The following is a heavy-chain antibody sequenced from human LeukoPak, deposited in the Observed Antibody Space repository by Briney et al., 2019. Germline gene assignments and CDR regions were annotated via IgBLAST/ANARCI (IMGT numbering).Heavy chain of an antibody. CDR1: GFTFSSYS. CDR2: ISTSSSYI. V-gene: IGHV3-21*01. CDR3: ARPKTGYNYDGGFDY. D-gene: IGHD5-18*01. Sequence: GGSLRLSCAASGFTFSSYSMNWVRQAPGKGLEWVSSISTSSSYIYYADSVKGRFTISRDNAKNSLYLQMDSLRAEDTAVYYCARPKTGYNYDGGFDYWGQGTLVPVSS. J-gene: IGHJ4*02.